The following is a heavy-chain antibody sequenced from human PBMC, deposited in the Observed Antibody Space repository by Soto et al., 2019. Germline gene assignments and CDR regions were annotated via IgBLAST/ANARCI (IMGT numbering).Heavy chain of an antibody. V-gene: IGHV3-74*01. Sequence: EVQVVESGGGLVQPGGSLRLSCAASGFTFSNYWIHWVRQAPGKWLVWVSRINSDGTSTSYADSVKGRFTISRDNAKNTLNLQMNGLRVEVKAVYYSARAVRSGSYPYYYYGMHAGGQGTTVTVSS. CDR2: INSDGTST. J-gene: IGHJ6*02. CDR1: GFTFSNYW. D-gene: IGHD3-10*01. CDR3: ARAVRSGSYPYYYYGMHA.